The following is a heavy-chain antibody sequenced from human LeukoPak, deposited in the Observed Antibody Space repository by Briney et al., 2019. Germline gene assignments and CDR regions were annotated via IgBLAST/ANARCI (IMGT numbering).Heavy chain of an antibody. CDR2: ISGSGGST. CDR1: GFTFSSYA. V-gene: IGHV3-23*01. D-gene: IGHD6-6*01. J-gene: IGHJ2*01. Sequence: GGSLRLSCAASGFTFSSYAMSWVRQAPGKGLEWVSGISGSGGSTYYADSVKGRFTISRDNSKNTLYLQMNSLRAEDTDVYYCAKDPVPYSSSSTHRKNNWYFDLWGRGTLVTVSS. CDR3: AKDPVPYSSSSTHRKNNWYFDL.